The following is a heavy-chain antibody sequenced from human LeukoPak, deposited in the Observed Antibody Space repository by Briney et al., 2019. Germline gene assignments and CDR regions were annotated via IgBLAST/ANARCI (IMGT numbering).Heavy chain of an antibody. V-gene: IGHV3-23*01. CDR1: GFTFSSYA. CDR2: ISGSGGST. Sequence: GGSLRLSCAASGFTFSSYAMSWVRQAPGKGLEWVSAISGSGGSTYYADSVKGRFTISRDNSKNTLYLQMNSLRAEDTAVYYCARDLGYCTNGVCHTRFDYWGQGALVTVSS. CDR3: ARDLGYCTNGVCHTRFDY. J-gene: IGHJ4*02. D-gene: IGHD2-8*01.